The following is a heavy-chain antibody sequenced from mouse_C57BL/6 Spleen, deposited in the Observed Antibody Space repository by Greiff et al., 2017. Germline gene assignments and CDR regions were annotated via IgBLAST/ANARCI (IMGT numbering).Heavy chain of an antibody. CDR2: IYPGSGNT. V-gene: IGHV1-66*01. J-gene: IGHJ2*01. D-gene: IGHD1-1*01. CDR3: ARPHYGSSFDY. Sequence: QVQLQQSGPELVKPGASVKISCKASGYSFTSYYIHWVKQRPGQGLEWIGWIYPGSGNTKYTEKFKGKATLTADTSSSTAYMQLSSLTSEDSAVYYCARPHYGSSFDYWGQGTTLTVSS. CDR1: GYSFTSYY.